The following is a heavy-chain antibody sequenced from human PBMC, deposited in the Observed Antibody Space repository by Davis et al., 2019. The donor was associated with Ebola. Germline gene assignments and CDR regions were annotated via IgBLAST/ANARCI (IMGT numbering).Heavy chain of an antibody. J-gene: IGHJ2*01. CDR2: ISYDGSNK. Sequence: GESLKISCAASGFTFSSYGMHWARQAPGKGLEWVAVISYDGSNKYYADSVKGRFTTSRDNSKNTLYLQMNSLRAEDTAVYYCARDRVPAAQFYWYFDLWGRGTLVTVSS. CDR3: ARDRVPAAQFYWYFDL. V-gene: IGHV3-30*03. D-gene: IGHD2-2*01. CDR1: GFTFSSYG.